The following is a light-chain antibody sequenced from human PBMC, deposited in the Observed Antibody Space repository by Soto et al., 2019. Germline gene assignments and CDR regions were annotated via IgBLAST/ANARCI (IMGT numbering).Light chain of an antibody. CDR1: QSISSY. J-gene: IGKJ5*01. Sequence: DLQIPQSPSSLSASVGDRVTITYRASQSISSYLNWYQQKPGKAPKLLIYAASSLQSGVPSRFSGSGSGTDFTLTISSLQPEDFATYYCQQSYSTPITFGQVTRLQIK. CDR2: AAS. V-gene: IGKV1-39*01. CDR3: QQSYSTPIT.